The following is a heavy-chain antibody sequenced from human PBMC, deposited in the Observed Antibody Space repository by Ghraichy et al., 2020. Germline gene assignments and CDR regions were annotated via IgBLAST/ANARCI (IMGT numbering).Heavy chain of an antibody. D-gene: IGHD3-3*01. CDR1: GFTFSNAW. CDR2: IKSKTDGGTT. CDR3: TTGRREDFWSGSTRGRFDP. V-gene: IGHV3-15*07. J-gene: IGHJ5*02. Sequence: GGSLRLSCAASGFTFSNAWMNWVRQAPGKGLEWVGRIKSKTDGGTTDYAAPVKGRFTISRDDSKNTLYLQMNSLKTEDTAVYYCTTGRREDFWSGSTRGRFDPWGQGTLVTVSS.